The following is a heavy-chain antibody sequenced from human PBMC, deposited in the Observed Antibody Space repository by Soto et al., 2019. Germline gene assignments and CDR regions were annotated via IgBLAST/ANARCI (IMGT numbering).Heavy chain of an antibody. V-gene: IGHV3-48*04. CDR3: AILTYYDILTGETDY. CDR1: GFSFSSYS. CDR2: ITTGDIAK. D-gene: IGHD3-9*01. J-gene: IGHJ4*02. Sequence: GGSLRLSCAASGFSFSSYSMNWVRRAPGKGLEWVSYITTGDIAKYYADSVKGRFTISRDNSKNTLYLQMNSLRAEDTAVYYCAILTYYDILTGETDYWGQGTLVTVSS.